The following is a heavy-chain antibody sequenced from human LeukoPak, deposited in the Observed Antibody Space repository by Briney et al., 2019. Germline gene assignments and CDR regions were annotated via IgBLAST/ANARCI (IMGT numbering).Heavy chain of an antibody. V-gene: IGHV1-2*06. CDR2: INPKSGDT. CDR3: ATEDSRSGSYYDP. CDR1: GYIFTDYR. Sequence: ASVKVSCKASGYIFTDYRLHWVRQAPGQGLEWMGRINPKSGDTNYAQKFQGRVTMTSDTSITTVYMELRRLKSDDTAFYFCATEDSRSGSYYDPWGQGTLVTVSS. J-gene: IGHJ5*02. D-gene: IGHD1-26*01.